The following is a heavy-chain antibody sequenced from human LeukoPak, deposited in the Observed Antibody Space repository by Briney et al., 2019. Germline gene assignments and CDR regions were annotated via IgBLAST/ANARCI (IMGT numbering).Heavy chain of an antibody. D-gene: IGHD4-17*01. Sequence: GGSLRLSCAASGFTFSSHWMHWVRQAPGKGLVWVSRVNSDGSSTSYAASVKGRFTISRDNSKNTLYLQMNSLRAEDTAVYYCAKVAYGDYFDYWGQGTLVTVSS. V-gene: IGHV3-74*01. CDR3: AKVAYGDYFDY. CDR2: VNSDGSST. CDR1: GFTFSSHW. J-gene: IGHJ4*02.